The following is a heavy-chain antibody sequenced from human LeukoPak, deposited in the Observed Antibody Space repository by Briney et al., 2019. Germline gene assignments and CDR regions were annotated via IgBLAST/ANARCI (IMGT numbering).Heavy chain of an antibody. V-gene: IGHV3-9*03. Sequence: LSLTCTVSGGSISSYYWSWVRQAPGKGLEWVSGISWNSGSIGYADSVKGRFTISRDNAKNSLYLQMNSLRAEDMALYYCAKDIGRITKVGAFDIWGQGTMVTVSS. D-gene: IGHD3-10*01. CDR3: AKDIGRITKVGAFDI. J-gene: IGHJ3*02. CDR1: GGSISSYY. CDR2: ISWNSGSI.